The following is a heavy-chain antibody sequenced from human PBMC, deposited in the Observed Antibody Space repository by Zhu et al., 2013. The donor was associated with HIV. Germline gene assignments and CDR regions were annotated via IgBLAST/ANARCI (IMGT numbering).Heavy chain of an antibody. CDR2: MSPKYGDT. V-gene: IGHV1-2*02. CDR1: GYTFIGYY. J-gene: IGHJ4*02. D-gene: IGHD3-10*01. Sequence: QVQLVQSGAEVKRPGASVKVSCKASGYTFIGYYMHWVRQAPGPGPEWMGWMSPKYGDTGYAQKFQGRVTMTWDTSTNTFHMELRSLTSEDTAVYYCARGVDQGVDYWGQGSLITVSS. CDR3: ARGVDQGVDY.